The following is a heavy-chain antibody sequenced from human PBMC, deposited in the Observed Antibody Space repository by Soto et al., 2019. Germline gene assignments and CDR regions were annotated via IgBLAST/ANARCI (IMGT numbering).Heavy chain of an antibody. CDR1: GGSFSGYY. V-gene: IGHV4-34*01. D-gene: IGHD5-12*01. J-gene: IGHJ4*02. CDR2: INHSGST. Sequence: QVQLQQWGAGLLKPSETLSLTCAVYGGSFSGYYWSWIRQPPGKGLEWIGEINHSGSTNYNPSLKGRVTISVDTSKNQFSRKLSSVTAADTAVDYCARVGYGGYADSWGQGTLVTVSS. CDR3: ARVGYGGYADS.